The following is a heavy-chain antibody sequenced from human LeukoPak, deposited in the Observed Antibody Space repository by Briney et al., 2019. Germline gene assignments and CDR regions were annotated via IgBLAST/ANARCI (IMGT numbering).Heavy chain of an antibody. CDR3: AREGVVAAAKGAFDI. D-gene: IGHD2-15*01. Sequence: SETLSLTCTVSGGSISGGDYYWSWIRQPPGKGLEWIVYIYYSGSTYYNPSLKSRVTISVDTSKNQFSLKLSSVTAADTAVYYCAREGVVAAAKGAFDIWGQGTMVTVSS. V-gene: IGHV4-30-4*01. CDR2: IYYSGST. CDR1: GGSISGGDYY. J-gene: IGHJ3*02.